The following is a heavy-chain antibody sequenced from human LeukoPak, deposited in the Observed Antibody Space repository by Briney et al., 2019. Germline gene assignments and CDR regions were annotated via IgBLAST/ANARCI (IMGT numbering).Heavy chain of an antibody. CDR3: ARSQYSTGLFDF. CDR1: GASVSSGSFY. V-gene: IGHV4-61*01. D-gene: IGHD6-25*01. Sequence: PSETLSLTCTVSGASVSSGSFYWTWIRQPPGKGLDWIGYIYHSGSTKYNPSLRSRVTISEDTSKNQYSLNLRSMTAADTAVYYCARSQYSTGLFDFWGQGTLVTVSS. J-gene: IGHJ4*02. CDR2: IYHSGST.